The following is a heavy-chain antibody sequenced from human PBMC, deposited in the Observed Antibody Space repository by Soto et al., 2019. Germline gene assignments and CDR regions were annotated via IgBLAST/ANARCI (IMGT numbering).Heavy chain of an antibody. V-gene: IGHV1-3*05. J-gene: IGHJ4*02. Sequence: QVQLVQSGAEEKKPGASVKVSCKASGYTFTSYAMHWVPQAPGQRLEWMGWINAGNGNTKYSQKFQGRVTITRDTSASTAYMELSSLRSEDTAVYYCARGFVDSSGYFYYWGQGTLVTVSS. CDR1: GYTFTSYA. CDR2: INAGNGNT. CDR3: ARGFVDSSGYFYY. D-gene: IGHD3-22*01.